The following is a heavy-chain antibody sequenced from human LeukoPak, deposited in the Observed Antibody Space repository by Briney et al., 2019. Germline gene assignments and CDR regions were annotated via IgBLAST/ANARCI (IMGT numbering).Heavy chain of an antibody. Sequence: GRSLRLSCTASGFTFNIYSMHWVRQAPGKGLVWVSRINSDGSITAYADSVKGRFTISRDNAKNTVYLQINSLRAEDTAVYYCARSLLGGTDYWGQGTLVTVSS. CDR3: ARSLLGGTDY. J-gene: IGHJ4*02. D-gene: IGHD3-16*01. V-gene: IGHV3-74*01. CDR2: INSDGSIT. CDR1: GFTFNIYS.